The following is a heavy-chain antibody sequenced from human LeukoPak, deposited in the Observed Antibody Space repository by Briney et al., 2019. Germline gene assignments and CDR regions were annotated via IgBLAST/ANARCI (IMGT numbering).Heavy chain of an antibody. CDR1: GYTFSSYD. J-gene: IGHJ5*02. CDR3: VRAPSSREKQSGGLWFDP. V-gene: IGHV1-8*03. CDR2: MNPNSGNT. Sequence: ASVMVSCKASGYTFSSYDINWVRQATGQGLEWMGWMNPNSGNTGYAEKFQGRVTITRHTSISTAYMELSSLTSEDTAVYYCVRAPSSREKQSGGLWFDPRGQGTLVTVSS. D-gene: IGHD6-19*01.